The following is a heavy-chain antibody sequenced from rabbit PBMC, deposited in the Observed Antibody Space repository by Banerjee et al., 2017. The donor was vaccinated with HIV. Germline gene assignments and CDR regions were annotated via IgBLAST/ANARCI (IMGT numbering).Heavy chain of an antibody. Sequence: QEQLEESGGGLVKPGGTLTLTCKASGIDFSSYYYMCWVRQAPGKGLEWIACIYNDWSGSAYYASWAKGRFTISKTSSTTVTLQMTSLTAADTATYFCARRTNSVVSGYGLWGPGTLVTVS. V-gene: IGHV1S45*01. CDR3: ARRTNSVVSGYGL. CDR2: IYNDWSGSA. CDR1: GIDFSSYYY. J-gene: IGHJ6*01. D-gene: IGHD6-1*01.